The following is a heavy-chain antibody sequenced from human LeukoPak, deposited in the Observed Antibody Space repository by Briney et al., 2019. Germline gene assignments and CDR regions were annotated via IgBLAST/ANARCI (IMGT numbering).Heavy chain of an antibody. Sequence: ASVKVSCKASGGTFSSYAISWVRQAPGQGLEWMGGIIPIFGTANYAQKFQGRVTITADKSTSTAYMELSSLRSEDTAVYYCARDYVQKSIAVAGYWGQGTLVTVSS. J-gene: IGHJ4*02. D-gene: IGHD6-19*01. V-gene: IGHV1-69*06. CDR3: ARDYVQKSIAVAGY. CDR1: GGTFSSYA. CDR2: IIPIFGTA.